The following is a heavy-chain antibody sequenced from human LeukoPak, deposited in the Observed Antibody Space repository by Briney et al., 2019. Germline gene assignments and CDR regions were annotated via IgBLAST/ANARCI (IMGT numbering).Heavy chain of an antibody. J-gene: IGHJ4*02. D-gene: IGHD3-22*01. V-gene: IGHV3-23*01. CDR2: ISGSGGST. CDR3: AKGASMIVVPFGY. CDR1: GFTFSSYA. Sequence: GGSLRLSCAASGFTFSSYAMSWVRQAPVKGLEWVSAISGSGGSTYYADSVKGRFTISRDNSKNTLYLQTNSLRAEDTAVYYCAKGASMIVVPFGYWGQGTLVTVSS.